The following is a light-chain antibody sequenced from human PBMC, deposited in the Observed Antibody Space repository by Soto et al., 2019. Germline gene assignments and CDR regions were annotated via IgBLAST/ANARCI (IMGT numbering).Light chain of an antibody. CDR2: DAS. V-gene: IGKV1-5*01. CDR1: QSISSW. J-gene: IGKJ1*01. Sequence: GDRVTITCRASQSISSWLAWYQQKPGKAPKLLIYDASSLESGVPSRFSGSGSGTEFTLTISSLQPDDFATYYCQQYNSFWTFGQGTKVEIK. CDR3: QQYNSFWT.